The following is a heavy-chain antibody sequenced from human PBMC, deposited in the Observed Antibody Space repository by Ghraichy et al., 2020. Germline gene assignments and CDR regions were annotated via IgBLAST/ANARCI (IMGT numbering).Heavy chain of an antibody. CDR1: GDSITTRNNY. V-gene: IGHV4-39*01. D-gene: IGHD3-3*01. CDR2: FFSSGGT. J-gene: IGHJ4*02. Sequence: GSLRLSCTVSGDSITTRNNYWGWIRQPPGKGLEWIGNFFSSGGTPYNPSLKSRVTISVDTSRNQFSLRLSSVTAADTAVYYCARVSWFWYFDHWGRGTLVTVSS. CDR3: ARVSWFWYFDH.